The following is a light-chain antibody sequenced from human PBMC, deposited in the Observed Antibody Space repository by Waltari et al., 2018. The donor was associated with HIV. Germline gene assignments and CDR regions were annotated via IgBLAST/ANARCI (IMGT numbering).Light chain of an antibody. V-gene: IGKV2-28*01. CDR1: QGHLLRTGNNY. CDR3: MQALQTPIT. J-gene: IGKJ3*01. CDR2: LGS. Sequence: DIVLTQSPPDQPGTPGGWASTSCRSSQGHLLRTGNNYLDSCLKKPGQSPQLLIFLGSNRAPGVSDRFSGSGTGTGFTLKISRVEAEDVGVYYCMQALQTPITFGPGTKVDIK.